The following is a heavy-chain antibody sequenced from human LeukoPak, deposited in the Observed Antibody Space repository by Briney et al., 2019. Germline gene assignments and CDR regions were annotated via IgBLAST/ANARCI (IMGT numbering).Heavy chain of an antibody. CDR2: ISGSGGST. CDR3: AKVSSRHYYYYYMDV. Sequence: PGGSLRLSCAASGFTFSSYAMSWVRQAPGKGLEWVSAISGSGGSTYYADSVKGRCTISRDNSKNTLYLQINSLRAEDTAVYYCAKVSSRHYYYYYMDVWGKGTTVTVSS. CDR1: GFTFSSYA. J-gene: IGHJ6*03. D-gene: IGHD6-6*01. V-gene: IGHV3-23*01.